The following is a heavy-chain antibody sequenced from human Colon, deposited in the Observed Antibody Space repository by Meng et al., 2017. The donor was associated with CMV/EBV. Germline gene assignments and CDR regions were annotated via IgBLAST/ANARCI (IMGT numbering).Heavy chain of an antibody. J-gene: IGHJ5*02. Sequence: QGPLQEAGPGLGKPSETLSLTCTVSGGYLNDFYWNWIRQPVGKGLEWIGRIFPTGSAYYNSSLNSRVTMSVDTSKNQFSLKLTSVTAADTAVYYCARDSDGSGTFLYWFDPWGQGTLVTVSS. CDR1: GGYLNDFY. CDR2: IFPTGSA. CDR3: ARDSDGSGTFLYWFDP. D-gene: IGHD3-10*01. V-gene: IGHV4-4*07.